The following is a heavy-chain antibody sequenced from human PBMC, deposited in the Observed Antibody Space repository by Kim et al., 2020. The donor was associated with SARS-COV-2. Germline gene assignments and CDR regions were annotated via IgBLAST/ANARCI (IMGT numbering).Heavy chain of an antibody. CDR2: ISWNSGSI. J-gene: IGHJ4*02. CDR3: AKGEAVDTAMGTAFFDY. CDR1: GFTFDDYA. Sequence: GGSLRLSCAASGFTFDDYAMHWVRQAPGKGLEWVSGISWNSGSIGYADSVKGRFTISRDNAKNSLYLQMNSLRAEDTALYYCAKGEAVDTAMGTAFFDYWGQGTLVTVSS. D-gene: IGHD5-18*01. V-gene: IGHV3-9*01.